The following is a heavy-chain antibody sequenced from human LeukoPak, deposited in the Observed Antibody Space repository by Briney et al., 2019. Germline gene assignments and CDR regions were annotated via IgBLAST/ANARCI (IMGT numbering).Heavy chain of an antibody. CDR1: GFTFSSYS. V-gene: IGHV3-48*04. CDR3: AREPRWWFDP. Sequence: GGSLRLSCAASGFTFSSYSMNWVRQAPGKGLEWVSYISSSSSTIYYADSVKGRFTISRDNAKNSLYLQMNSLRAEDTAVYYCAREPRWWFDPWGQGTLVTVSS. CDR2: ISSSSSTI. J-gene: IGHJ5*02.